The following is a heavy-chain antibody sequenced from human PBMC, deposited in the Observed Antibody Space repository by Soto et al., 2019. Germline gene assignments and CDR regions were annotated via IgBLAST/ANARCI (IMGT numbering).Heavy chain of an antibody. J-gene: IGHJ4*02. CDR2: ISASNGNT. V-gene: IGHV1-18*01. D-gene: IGHD3-10*01. CDR3: VRDLDGSGSYYTDY. Sequence: ASVKVSCKASGYMFISYGINWVRQAHGQGLEWMGWISASNGNTKYAQNLQGRVTMTTDTSTSTAYMEMRSLRSDDTAVYYCVRDLDGSGSYYTDYWGPGTLVTV. CDR1: GYMFISYG.